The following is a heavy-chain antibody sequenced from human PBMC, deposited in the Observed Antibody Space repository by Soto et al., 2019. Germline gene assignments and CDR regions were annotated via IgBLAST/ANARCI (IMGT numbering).Heavy chain of an antibody. J-gene: IGHJ2*01. CDR1: GFTFSVSA. Sequence: GGSLRLSCAASGFTFSVSAVHWVRQASGKGLEWIGRIRNKVNSYATVYPASVRGRFRLSRDDSKNTAYLQMNSLRTDDTAVYYCATLQNVDGGVGGRYFDLWGRGTLVTVSS. CDR3: ATLQNVDGGVGGRYFDL. D-gene: IGHD4-17*01. CDR2: IRNKVNSYAT. V-gene: IGHV3-73*01.